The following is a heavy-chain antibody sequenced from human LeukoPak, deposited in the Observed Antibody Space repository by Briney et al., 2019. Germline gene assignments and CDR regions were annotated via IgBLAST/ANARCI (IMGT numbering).Heavy chain of an antibody. CDR2: INSDGSST. CDR3: AKDRSNDVSYYYYYMDV. Sequence: GGSLRLSCAASGFTFSSYWMHWVRQAPGKGLVWVSRINSDGSSTSYADSVKGRFTISRDNSKNTLYLQMNSLRAEDTAVYYCAKDRSNDVSYYYYYMDVWGKGTTVTVSS. V-gene: IGHV3-74*01. D-gene: IGHD4-11*01. J-gene: IGHJ6*03. CDR1: GFTFSSYW.